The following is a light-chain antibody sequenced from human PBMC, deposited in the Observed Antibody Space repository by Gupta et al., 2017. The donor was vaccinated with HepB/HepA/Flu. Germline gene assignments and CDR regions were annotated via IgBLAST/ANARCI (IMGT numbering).Light chain of an antibody. Sequence: EIVLTQSPATLSLSPGERATLSCRASQSVSSYLAWYQQKPVQAPRLLIYDASNRATGIPARFSGSGSGTDFTLTISSLEPEDFAVYYCQQRSNWPLCSFGQGTKLEIK. CDR3: QQRSNWPLCS. V-gene: IGKV3-11*01. CDR1: QSVSSY. CDR2: DAS. J-gene: IGKJ2*04.